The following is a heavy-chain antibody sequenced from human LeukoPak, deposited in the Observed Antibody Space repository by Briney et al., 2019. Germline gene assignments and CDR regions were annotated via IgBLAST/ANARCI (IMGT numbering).Heavy chain of an antibody. Sequence: PGGSLRLSCAASGFTVSRNYMSGVRQAPGKGLGWGSVIYSGGNTYYADSVKGRFTISRDNSKNTLYLQMNSLTAEDTAVYYCANLPRGDYWGLGTLVTVSS. D-gene: IGHD3-10*01. V-gene: IGHV3-53*01. CDR1: GFTVSRNY. CDR3: ANLPRGDY. J-gene: IGHJ4*02. CDR2: IYSGGNT.